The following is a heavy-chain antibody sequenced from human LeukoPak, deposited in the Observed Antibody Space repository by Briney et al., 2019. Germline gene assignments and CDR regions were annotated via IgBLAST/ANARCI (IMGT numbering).Heavy chain of an antibody. CDR3: ARHGFRGDGYNWAANWFDP. V-gene: IGHV4-59*08. CDR2: IYYSGST. CDR1: GGSISSYY. D-gene: IGHD5-24*01. Sequence: SETLSLTCTVSGGSISSYYWSWIRHPPGKGLEWFGHIYYSGSTNYNPSLKSRVTISVDTSKNQFSLKLSSVTAADTAVHYCARHGFRGDGYNWAANWFDPWGQGTLVTVSS. J-gene: IGHJ5*02.